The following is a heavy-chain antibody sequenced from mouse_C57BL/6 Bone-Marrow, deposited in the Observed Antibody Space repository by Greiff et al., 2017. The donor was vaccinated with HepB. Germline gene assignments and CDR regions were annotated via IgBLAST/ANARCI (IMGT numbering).Heavy chain of an antibody. CDR3: ARAHLTGTDWYFDV. Sequence: EVHLVESEGGLVQPGSSMKLSCTASGFTFSDYYMAWVRQVPEKGLEWVANINYDGSSTYYLDSLKSRFIISRDNAKNILYLQMSSLKSEDTATYYCARAHLTGTDWYFDVWGTGTTVTVSS. CDR1: GFTFSDYY. J-gene: IGHJ1*03. D-gene: IGHD4-1*01. V-gene: IGHV5-16*01. CDR2: INYDGSST.